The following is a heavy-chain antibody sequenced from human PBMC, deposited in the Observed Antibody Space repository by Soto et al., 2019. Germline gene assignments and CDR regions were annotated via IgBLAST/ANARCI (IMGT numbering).Heavy chain of an antibody. CDR1: GGSFSGYY. CDR3: ARTDTAGDAFDI. D-gene: IGHD2-2*02. J-gene: IGHJ3*02. CDR2: INHSGST. Sequence: SETLSLTCAVYGGSFSGYYWSWIRQPPGKGLEWIGEINHSGSTNYNPSLKSRVTISVDTSKNQFSLKLSSVTAADTAVYYCARTDTAGDAFDIWGQGTMVTVSS. V-gene: IGHV4-34*01.